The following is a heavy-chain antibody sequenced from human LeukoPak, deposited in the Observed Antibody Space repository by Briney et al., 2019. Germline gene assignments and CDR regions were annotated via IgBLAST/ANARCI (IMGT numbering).Heavy chain of an antibody. Sequence: GGSLRLSCAASGFTFSSYGMHWVRQAPGKGLEWVSAISGSGDSTYYADSVKGRFTISRDNSKNTLSLQVNSLRAEDTAVYYCAKDHDYYDSGPIWGQGTIVTVSS. CDR3: AKDHDYYDSGPI. CDR2: ISGSGDST. D-gene: IGHD3-10*01. CDR1: GFTFSSYG. V-gene: IGHV3-23*01. J-gene: IGHJ3*02.